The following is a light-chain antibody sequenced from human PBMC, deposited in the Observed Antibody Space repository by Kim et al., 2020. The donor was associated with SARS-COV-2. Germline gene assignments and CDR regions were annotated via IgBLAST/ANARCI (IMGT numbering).Light chain of an antibody. Sequence: GQTVPIPCSGTTSNIGRNLVSWYQHLPGTAPKLLIYDNDNRPSGIPDRFSGSKSGTSATLGITGLQTGDEADFYCGTWDNSLGSWVLGTGTKVTVL. CDR3: GTWDNSLGSWV. CDR2: DND. V-gene: IGLV1-51*01. J-gene: IGLJ1*01. CDR1: TSNIGRNL.